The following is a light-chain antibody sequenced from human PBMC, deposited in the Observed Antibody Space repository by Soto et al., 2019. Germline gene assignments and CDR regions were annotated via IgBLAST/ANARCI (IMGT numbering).Light chain of an antibody. J-gene: IGKJ5*01. Sequence: DIQMTQSASSLPASVGYTVTITCRASQGISSYLNWYQQKPGTPPKLLIYTASNLQSGVPSRFAGSRSGTEFTLTISSLQPEDFATYFCQQTHNLITFGQGTRLEIK. CDR1: QGISSY. V-gene: IGKV1-39*01. CDR2: TAS. CDR3: QQTHNLIT.